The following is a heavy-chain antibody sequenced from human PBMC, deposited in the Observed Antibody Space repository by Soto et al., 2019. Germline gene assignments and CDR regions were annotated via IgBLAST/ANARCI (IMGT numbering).Heavy chain of an antibody. Sequence: QVQLVESGGGVVQPGRSLRLSCAASGFTFTGYGMHWVRQAPGKGLEWVSVISDAGNSKHYVDSVKGRFTISRDNSKNTLYLQMNGLRVEDTAVYYCAQSESSEYYGLDVWGQGTTVTVSS. CDR1: GFTFTGYG. CDR2: ISDAGNSK. J-gene: IGHJ6*02. CDR3: AQSESSEYYGLDV. D-gene: IGHD6-25*01. V-gene: IGHV3-30*03.